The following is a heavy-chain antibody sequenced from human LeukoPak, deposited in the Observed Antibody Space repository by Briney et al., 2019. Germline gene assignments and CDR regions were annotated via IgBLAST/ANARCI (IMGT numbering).Heavy chain of an antibody. J-gene: IGHJ4*02. D-gene: IGHD6-19*01. CDR3: ASSSGWQYYFDY. V-gene: IGHV4-39*01. CDR2: IYYSGST. CDR1: GGSISNNNYY. Sequence: SETLSLTCTVSGGSISNNNYYWAWIRQPPGKGLECIGSIYYSGSTYYNPSLKSRVTISVDTSKNQFSLKLSSVTAADTALYYCASSSGWQYYFDYWGQGTLVTVSS.